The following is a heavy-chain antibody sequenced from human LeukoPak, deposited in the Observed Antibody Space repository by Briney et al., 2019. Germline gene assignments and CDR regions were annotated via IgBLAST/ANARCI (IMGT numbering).Heavy chain of an antibody. CDR3: ARESYASSYVFDY. V-gene: IGHV4-4*07. Sequence: SETLSLTCTVSGDSISNYFWSWIRQPAGKGLEWIGRIYTSGTTNYNPSLKSRVTMSIDTSKNQFSLKLSSVTAADTAMYYCARESYASSYVFDYWGQGTLVTVSS. J-gene: IGHJ4*02. CDR1: GDSISNYF. D-gene: IGHD6-6*01. CDR2: IYTSGTT.